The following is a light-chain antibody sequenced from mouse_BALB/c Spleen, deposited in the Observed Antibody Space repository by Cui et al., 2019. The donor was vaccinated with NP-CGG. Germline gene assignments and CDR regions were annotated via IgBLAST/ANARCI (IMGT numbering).Light chain of an antibody. J-gene: IGLJ1*01. CDR3: ALWYSNHWV. Sequence: AVVTLESALPTSPGETVTLTCRSSTGAVTTTNYANWVQEKPDHLFTGLIGGTNNRAPGVPARFSGSLIGDKAALTITGAQTEDEAIYFCALWYSNHWVFGGGTKLTVL. V-gene: IGLV1*01. CDR1: TGAVTTTNY. CDR2: GTN.